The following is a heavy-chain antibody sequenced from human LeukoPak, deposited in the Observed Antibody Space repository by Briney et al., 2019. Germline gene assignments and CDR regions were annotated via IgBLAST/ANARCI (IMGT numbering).Heavy chain of an antibody. Sequence: SETLSLTCTVSGGSISSYYWSWIRQPPGKGLEWIGYTYYSGSTNYNPSLKSRVTISVDTSKNQFSLKLSSVTAADTAVYYCARANVDTAMVYAFDIWGQGTMVTVSS. CDR3: ARANVDTAMVYAFDI. J-gene: IGHJ3*02. D-gene: IGHD5-18*01. V-gene: IGHV4-59*01. CDR1: GGSISSYY. CDR2: TYYSGST.